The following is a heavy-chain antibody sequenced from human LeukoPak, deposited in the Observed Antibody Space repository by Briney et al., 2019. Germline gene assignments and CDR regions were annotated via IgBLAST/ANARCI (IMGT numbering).Heavy chain of an antibody. Sequence: LSLTCTVSGGSISSSSYYWGWIRQAPGKGLEWVSYISNSGSTIYYADSVKGRFTISRDNAKNSLYLQMNSLRAEDTAVYYCARVKGSYCSDYWGQGTLVTVSS. J-gene: IGHJ4*02. CDR2: ISNSGSTI. D-gene: IGHD1-26*01. V-gene: IGHV3-11*01. CDR1: GGSISSSSYY. CDR3: ARVKGSYCSDY.